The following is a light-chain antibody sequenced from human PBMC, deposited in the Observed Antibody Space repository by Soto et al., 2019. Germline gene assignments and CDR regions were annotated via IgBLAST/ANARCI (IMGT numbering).Light chain of an antibody. Sequence: DVQMTQSPSTLSASVGDRVTITCRASQSISTWLAWYQQKPGKAPKLLIYDASNLESGVPSRFSGSGSGTDFTLTINSLQPDDFATYYCQQYTSYSTFGQGTKVEIK. CDR3: QQYTSYST. CDR2: DAS. CDR1: QSISTW. V-gene: IGKV1-5*01. J-gene: IGKJ1*01.